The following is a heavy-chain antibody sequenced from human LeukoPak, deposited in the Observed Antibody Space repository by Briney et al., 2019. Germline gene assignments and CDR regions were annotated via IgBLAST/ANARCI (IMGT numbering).Heavy chain of an antibody. CDR1: GGSISSSYYY. J-gene: IGHJ3*02. CDR2: IYYSGST. D-gene: IGHD3-9*01. V-gene: IGHV4-39*07. Sequence: SETLSLTCTVSGGSISSSYYYWGWIRQPPGKGLEWIGSIYYSGSTNYNPSLKSRVTISVDTSKNQFSLKLSSVTAADTAVYYCARVSFMYDILTGYYTGDAFDIWGQGTMVTVSS. CDR3: ARVSFMYDILTGYYTGDAFDI.